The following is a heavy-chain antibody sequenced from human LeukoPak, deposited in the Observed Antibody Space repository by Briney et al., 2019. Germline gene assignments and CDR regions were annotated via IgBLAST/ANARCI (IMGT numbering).Heavy chain of an antibody. D-gene: IGHD2-2*02. CDR3: ARGIPPDY. CDR2: IYYSGST. CDR1: GGSISSSSYY. Sequence: SETLSLTCTVSGGSISSSSYYWGWIRQPPGKGLEWIGSIYYSGSTYYNPSLKSRVTISIDTSKNQFSLKLSSVTAADTAVYYCARGIPPDYWGQGTLVTVSS. J-gene: IGHJ4*02. V-gene: IGHV4-39*07.